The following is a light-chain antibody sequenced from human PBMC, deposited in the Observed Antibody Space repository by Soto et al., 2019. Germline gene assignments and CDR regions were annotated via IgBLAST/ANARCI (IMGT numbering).Light chain of an antibody. J-gene: IGKJ1*01. CDR2: AAS. CDR3: QQSYSTRWT. CDR1: QGIGSY. V-gene: IGKV1-39*01. Sequence: DIQLTQSPSSLSASVGDRVTITCRASQGIGSYLAWYQQKPGEAPKLLIYAASSLQSGVRSRFSGRGSGTDFNLTISSLQPEDFANYYCQQSYSTRWTFGQGTKVDI.